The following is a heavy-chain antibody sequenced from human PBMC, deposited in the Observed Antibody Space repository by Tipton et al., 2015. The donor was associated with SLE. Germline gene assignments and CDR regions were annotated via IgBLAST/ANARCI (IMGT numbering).Heavy chain of an antibody. Sequence: TLSLTCTVSGGSISSSGYDWGWIRQPPGKGLEWIGSFYHSGSTYYNLSLKSRVTISVDTSKNQFSLKLSSVTAADTAQYYCARINVPTAMDFYYYYMDVWGNGTTVTVSS. CDR2: FYHSGST. CDR1: GGSISSSGYD. CDR3: ARINVPTAMDFYYYYMDV. D-gene: IGHD2-2*01. V-gene: IGHV4-39*07. J-gene: IGHJ6*03.